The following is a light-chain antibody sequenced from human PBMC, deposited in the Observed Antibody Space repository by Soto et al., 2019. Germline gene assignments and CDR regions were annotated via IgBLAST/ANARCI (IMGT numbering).Light chain of an antibody. CDR1: SSNIGAGYD. CDR3: QYYGSLLSEV. J-gene: IGLJ1*01. Sequence: QSVLTQPPSVSGAPGQRVTISCTGSSSNIGAGYDVHWYQQLPGTAPKLLIYGNSNRPSGVPDRFSGSKSGTSASLAITGLQAEEEADYCRQYYGSLLSEVFGTGTKLTVL. CDR2: GNS. V-gene: IGLV1-40*01.